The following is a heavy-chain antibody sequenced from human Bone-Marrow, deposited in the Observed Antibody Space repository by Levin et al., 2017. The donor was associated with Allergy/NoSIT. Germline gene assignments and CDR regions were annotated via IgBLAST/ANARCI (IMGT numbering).Heavy chain of an antibody. CDR2: IYYSGST. CDR3: ARRRVGTSRMDV. CDR1: GDSISRDY. Sequence: SSETLSLTCTVSGDSISRDYWSWIRQPPGKALEWIGNIYYSGSTNYNPSLQSRLTISVGTSKNHFSLRLTSVTAADTAVYYCARRRVGTSRMDVWGQGTTVTVSS. J-gene: IGHJ6*02. V-gene: IGHV4-59*08. D-gene: IGHD1-26*01.